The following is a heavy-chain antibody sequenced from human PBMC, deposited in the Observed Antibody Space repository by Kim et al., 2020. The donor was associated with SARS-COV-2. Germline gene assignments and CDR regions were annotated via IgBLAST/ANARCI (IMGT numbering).Heavy chain of an antibody. CDR3: AKGGGVCSSTSCYRWFDP. J-gene: IGHJ5*02. Sequence: KGRFTISRDNSKNTLYLQMNSLRAEDTAVYYCAKGGGVCSSTSCYRWFDPWGQGTLVTVSS. V-gene: IGHV3-23*01. D-gene: IGHD2-2*01.